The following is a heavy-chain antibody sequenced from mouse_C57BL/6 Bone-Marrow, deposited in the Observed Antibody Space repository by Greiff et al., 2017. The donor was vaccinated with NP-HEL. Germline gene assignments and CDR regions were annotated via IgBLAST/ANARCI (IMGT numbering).Heavy chain of an antibody. Sequence: EVQLQQSGTVLARPGASVKMSCKTSGYTFTSYWMHWVKQRPGQGLEWIGAIYPGNSDTSYNQKFKGKAKLTAVTSASTAYMELSSLTNEDSAVYYCTRIDYYGISYYFDYWGQGTTLTVSS. V-gene: IGHV1-5*01. CDR3: TRIDYYGISYYFDY. D-gene: IGHD1-1*01. J-gene: IGHJ2*01. CDR2: IYPGNSDT. CDR1: GYTFTSYW.